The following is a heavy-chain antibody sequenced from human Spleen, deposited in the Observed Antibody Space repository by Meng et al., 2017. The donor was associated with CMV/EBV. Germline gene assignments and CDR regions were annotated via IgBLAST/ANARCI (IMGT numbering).Heavy chain of an antibody. Sequence: GESLKISCAASGFTASDAWMSWVRQAPGKGLEGVSVISDSGASTYYADSVKGRFTISRDNSKNTLYLQMNSLRAEDTAVYYCAKHSGSYYPNFDYWGQGTLVTVSS. V-gene: IGHV3-23*01. CDR3: AKHSGSYYPNFDY. D-gene: IGHD1-26*01. CDR1: GFTASDA. CDR2: ISDSGAST. J-gene: IGHJ4*02.